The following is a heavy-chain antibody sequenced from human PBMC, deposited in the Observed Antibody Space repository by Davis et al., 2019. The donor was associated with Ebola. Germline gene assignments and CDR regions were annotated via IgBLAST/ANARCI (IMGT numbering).Heavy chain of an antibody. CDR3: ARGGGEYYFDS. Sequence: PGGSLRLSCAVSGFSVSTNYMSWVRQAPGKGLEWVSSIYGGGNTYYADSVKGRFTISRDNSKNTLYLQMNSLRVEDTAVYYCARGGGEYYFDSWGQGTLVSVSS. J-gene: IGHJ4*02. CDR1: GFSVSTNY. V-gene: IGHV3-53*01. D-gene: IGHD2-15*01. CDR2: IYGGGNT.